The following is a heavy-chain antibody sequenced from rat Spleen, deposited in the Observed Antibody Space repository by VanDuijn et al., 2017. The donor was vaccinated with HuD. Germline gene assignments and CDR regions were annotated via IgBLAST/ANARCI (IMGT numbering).Heavy chain of an antibody. V-gene: IGHV6-8*01. CDR3: TYNNYAY. CDR1: GFTFSNAW. D-gene: IGHD1-10*01. J-gene: IGHJ2*01. CDR2: IKAKSNNYAT. Sequence: EVQVVETGGSLVQPGKSLKLTCATSGFTFSNAWMHWVRQSPEKQLEWVAQIKAKSNNYATYYAESVKGRFTISRDDSKSSVYLQMNSLKEEDTAIYYCTYNNYAYWGQGVMVTVSS.